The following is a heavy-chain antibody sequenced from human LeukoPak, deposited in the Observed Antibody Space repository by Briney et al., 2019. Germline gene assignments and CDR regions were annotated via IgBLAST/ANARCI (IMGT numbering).Heavy chain of an antibody. J-gene: IGHJ5*02. CDR3: ARDPPSGSYNWFDP. V-gene: IGHV1-18*01. Sequence: ASVKVSCKASGYTFTSYGISWVRQAPGQGLEWMGWISAYNGNTNYAQKFQGRVTITADESTSTAYMELSSLRSEDTAVYYCARDPPSGSYNWFDPWGQGTLVTVSS. D-gene: IGHD1-26*01. CDR2: ISAYNGNT. CDR1: GYTFTSYG.